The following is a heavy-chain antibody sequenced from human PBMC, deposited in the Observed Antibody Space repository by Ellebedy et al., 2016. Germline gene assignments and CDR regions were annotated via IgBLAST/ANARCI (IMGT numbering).Heavy chain of an antibody. V-gene: IGHV3-43D*03. CDR3: AKDKAPYDMSGHLDY. CDR1: GFPFDDYA. Sequence: GESLKISCAASGFPFDDYAMHWVCQAPGKGLEWVSVISWAGDSTYYADSMKGRFNISRDNSKNSLYLQMNSLRYEDTALYYCAKDKAPYDMSGHLDYWGQGTLVTVSS. J-gene: IGHJ4*02. D-gene: IGHD3-22*01. CDR2: ISWAGDST.